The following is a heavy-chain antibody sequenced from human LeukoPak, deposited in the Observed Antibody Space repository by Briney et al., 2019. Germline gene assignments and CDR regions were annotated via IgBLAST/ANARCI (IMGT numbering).Heavy chain of an antibody. J-gene: IGHJ3*02. D-gene: IGHD3-22*01. CDR3: AKGATKYYYDSSGYPDAFDI. CDR2: ISGSGGST. V-gene: IGHV3-23*01. CDR1: GFTFSSYA. Sequence: GGSLRLSCAASGFTFSSYAMSWVRQAPGKGLEWVSAISGSGGSTYYADSVKGRFTISRDNSKNTLYLQMNSLRAEDTAVYYCAKGATKYYYDSSGYPDAFDIWGQGTMVTVSS.